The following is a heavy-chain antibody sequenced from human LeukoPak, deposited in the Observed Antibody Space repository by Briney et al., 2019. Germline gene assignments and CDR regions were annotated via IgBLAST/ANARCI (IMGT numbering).Heavy chain of an antibody. CDR2: ISAYNGNT. D-gene: IGHD3-3*01. CDR1: GYTFTSYG. J-gene: IGHJ4*02. Sequence: AASVKVSCKASGYTFTSYGISWVRQAPGQGLEWMGWISAYNGNTNYAQKLQGRVTMTTDTSTSTAYMELRSLRSDDTAVYYCASAAYDFWSGYQNYFDYWGQGTLVTVSS. V-gene: IGHV1-18*01. CDR3: ASAAYDFWSGYQNYFDY.